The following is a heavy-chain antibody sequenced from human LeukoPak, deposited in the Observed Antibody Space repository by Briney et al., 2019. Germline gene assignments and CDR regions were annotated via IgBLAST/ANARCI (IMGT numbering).Heavy chain of an antibody. CDR1: GFTFSRYG. Sequence: GGSLRLSCSASGFTFSRYGMNWVRQAPGKGLEWVAVISYDGSNKYYADSVKGRFTISRDSSKNTLYLQMNSLRAEDTAVYYCAKDGSGIAAAFDYWGQGTLVTVSS. CDR2: ISYDGSNK. D-gene: IGHD6-13*01. CDR3: AKDGSGIAAAFDY. J-gene: IGHJ4*02. V-gene: IGHV3-30*18.